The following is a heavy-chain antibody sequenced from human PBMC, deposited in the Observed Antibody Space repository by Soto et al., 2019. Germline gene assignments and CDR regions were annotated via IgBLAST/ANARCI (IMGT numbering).Heavy chain of an antibody. CDR3: ERAYCGCDCYREPANWFDP. J-gene: IGHJ5*02. V-gene: IGHV1-69*06. CDR1: GGTFSSYA. CDR2: IIPIFGTA. Sequence: QVQLVQSGAEVKKPGSSVKVSCKASGGTFSSYAISWVRQAPGQGLEWMGGIIPIFGTANYAQKFQGRVTITADKSTSSAEMELSSLRSEDTAVYYCERAYCGCDCYREPANWFDPWGQGTLVTVSS. D-gene: IGHD2-21*02.